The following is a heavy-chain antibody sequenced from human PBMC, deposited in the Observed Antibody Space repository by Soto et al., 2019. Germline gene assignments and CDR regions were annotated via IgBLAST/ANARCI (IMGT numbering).Heavy chain of an antibody. CDR1: GGSISTYY. J-gene: IGHJ4*02. V-gene: IGHV4-59*08. CDR3: ARPSVGGTRGPFDY. Sequence: SETLSLTCTVSGGSISTYYWSWIRQPPGKGLEWIGHVYYSGTTNYNASLKSRVTMSVDTSRNHFSLMLTSVTAADTAVYYCARPSVGGTRGPFDYWGQGTLVTVS. D-gene: IGHD6-19*01. CDR2: VYYSGTT.